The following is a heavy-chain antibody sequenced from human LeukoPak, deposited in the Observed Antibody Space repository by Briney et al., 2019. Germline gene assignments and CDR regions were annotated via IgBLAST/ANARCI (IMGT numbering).Heavy chain of an antibody. D-gene: IGHD6-19*01. J-gene: IGHJ4*02. CDR1: GFTFSSYS. Sequence: PGGSLRLSCAASGFTFSSYSMNWVRQAPGKGLEWGSSISSSSSYIYYADSVKGRFTISRDNAKNSLYLQMNSLRAEDTAVYYCARVRDSSGWPFDYWGQGTLVTVSS. CDR3: ARVRDSSGWPFDY. CDR2: ISSSSSYI. V-gene: IGHV3-21*01.